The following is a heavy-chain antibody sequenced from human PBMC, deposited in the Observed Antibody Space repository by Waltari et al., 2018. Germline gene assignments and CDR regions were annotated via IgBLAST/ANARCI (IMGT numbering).Heavy chain of an antibody. CDR3: ARDPGVLYFQH. CDR2: IRTYNGET. V-gene: IGHV1-18*01. J-gene: IGHJ1*01. CDR1: GYSVSSYS. D-gene: IGHD2-8*01. Sequence: QVHLVQSGAEVKKPGASVKVSCKASGYSVSSYSLNWVRQVPGKGLEWMGWIRTYNGETNYAQKFQGRVTMTTDTSTSTAYMELRSLTSDDTAVYYCARDPGVLYFQHWGQGTLVTVSS.